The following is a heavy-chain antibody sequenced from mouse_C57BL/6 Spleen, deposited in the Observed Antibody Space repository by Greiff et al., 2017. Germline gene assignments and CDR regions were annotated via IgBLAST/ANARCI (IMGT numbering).Heavy chain of an antibody. CDR1: GYTFTSYW. Sequence: QVQLKQPGAELVRPGSSVKLSCKASGYTFTSYWMDWVKQRPGQGLEWIGNIYPSDSETHYNQKFKDKATFTVAKSSSTAYMQLSSLTSEDSAGYCCSRGGLEGFAYWGQGTLVTVSA. J-gene: IGHJ3*01. V-gene: IGHV1-61*01. CDR3: SRGGLEGFAY. D-gene: IGHD1-1*02. CDR2: IYPSDSET.